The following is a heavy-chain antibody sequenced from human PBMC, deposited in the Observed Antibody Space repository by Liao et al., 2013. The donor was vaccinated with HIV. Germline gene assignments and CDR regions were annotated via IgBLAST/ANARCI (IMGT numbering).Heavy chain of an antibody. D-gene: IGHD1-1*01. CDR1: GGSISSGGYS. CDR2: IYHSGSP. J-gene: IGHJ4*02. V-gene: IGHV4-30-2*01. Sequence: QLQLQESGSGLVKPSQTLSLTCAVSGGSISSGGYSWNWIRQPPGKGLEWIGYIYHSGSPYYNPSLKSRVSMSVDTSKNQFSLRLGSVTAADTAVYYCARDGIGDLFPFEYWGQGIMVTVSS. CDR3: ARDGIGDLFPFEY.